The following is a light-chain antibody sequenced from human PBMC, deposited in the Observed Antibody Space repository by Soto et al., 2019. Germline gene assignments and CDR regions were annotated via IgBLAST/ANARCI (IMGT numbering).Light chain of an antibody. V-gene: IGKV1-5*01. CDR1: QSVGSS. CDR3: LQYNGYYRT. Sequence: DLQLNQSPSTLSAFVGDRVTLPFRATQSVGSSLNWYHQKPGKAPRLLIYEASNLQSGVPSRFSGSGSGTTFTLTISSLQSDDFATYYCLQYNGYYRTFGQGTKVDIK. CDR2: EAS. J-gene: IGKJ1*01.